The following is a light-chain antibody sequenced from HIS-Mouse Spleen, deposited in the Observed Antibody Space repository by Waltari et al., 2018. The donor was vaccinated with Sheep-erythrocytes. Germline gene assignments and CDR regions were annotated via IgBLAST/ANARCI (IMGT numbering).Light chain of an antibody. CDR3: CSYAGSYNHV. Sequence: QSALTQPRPVSGSPGQSVTISCTGTSSDVGGFTSVSWYQQHPGKAPKLMIYDVSKRPSGVPDRFSGSKSGNTASLTISGLQAEDEADYYCCSYAGSYNHVFATGTKVTVL. CDR1: SSDVGGFTS. CDR2: DVS. J-gene: IGLJ1*01. V-gene: IGLV2-11*02.